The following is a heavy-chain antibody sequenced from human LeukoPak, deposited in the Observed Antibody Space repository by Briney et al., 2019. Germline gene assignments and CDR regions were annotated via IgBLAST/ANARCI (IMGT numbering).Heavy chain of an antibody. CDR1: GFTFSGHY. V-gene: IGHV3-11*01. CDR3: ARDPDYGDPE. CDR2: ITSGGSIT. Sequence: PGGSLRLSCTASGFTFSGHYMSWFRLSPGKGLEWLSYITSGGSITDYADSVKGRFTISRDNAKNTMFLQMNSLRPEDTAVYYCARDPDYGDPEWGQGTLVTVSS. J-gene: IGHJ4*02. D-gene: IGHD4-17*01.